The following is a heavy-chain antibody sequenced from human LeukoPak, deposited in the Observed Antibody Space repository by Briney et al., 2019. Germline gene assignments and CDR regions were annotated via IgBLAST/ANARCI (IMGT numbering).Heavy chain of an antibody. CDR3: ERGADTGYSRDS. D-gene: IGHD3-9*01. CDR2: IKQDGGEE. CDR1: GFTFSSYW. V-gene: IGHV3-7*01. J-gene: IGHJ5*02. Sequence: GGSRRLSCAASGFTFSSYWMSWVRQAPGKGLEGVDNIKQDGGEEYYVDSVKGRFTISRDNAKNTLYLQMNSLRAEDTAVYYCERGADTGYSRDSWGEGSLVTV.